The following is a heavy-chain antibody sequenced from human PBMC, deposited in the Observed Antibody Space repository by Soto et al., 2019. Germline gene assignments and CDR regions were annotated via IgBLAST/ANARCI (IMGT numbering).Heavy chain of an antibody. J-gene: IGHJ4*02. CDR3: ARDRNWKTFSYQYYFDF. D-gene: IGHD1-1*01. CDR2: ISGGGSTI. V-gene: IGHV3-23*01. CDR1: GFTFSSYD. Sequence: HPGGSLRLSCAASGFTFSSYDVTWVRQAPGKGLEWVSGISGGGSTIHYADSVKGRFTISRDNSKNTLYLQLNSLRAEDTAVYYCARDRNWKTFSYQYYFDFWGQGTLVTVSS.